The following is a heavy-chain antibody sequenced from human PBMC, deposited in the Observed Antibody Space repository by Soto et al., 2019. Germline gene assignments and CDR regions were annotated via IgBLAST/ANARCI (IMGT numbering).Heavy chain of an antibody. D-gene: IGHD3-10*01. V-gene: IGHV1-18*01. J-gene: IGHJ6*03. CDR3: ASFLRFDSSITMVRGVIRWYYMDV. CDR2: ISAYNGNT. Sequence: GPSVKVSCKASGYTFTSYGISWVRQAPGQGLEWMGWISAYNGNTNYAQKLQGRVTMTTDTSTSTAYMELRSLRSDDTAVYYCASFLRFDSSITMVRGVIRWYYMDVWGKGTTVTVSS. CDR1: GYTFTSYG.